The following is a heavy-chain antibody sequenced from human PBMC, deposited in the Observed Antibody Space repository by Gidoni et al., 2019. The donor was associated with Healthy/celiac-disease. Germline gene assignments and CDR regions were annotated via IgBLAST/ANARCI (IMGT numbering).Heavy chain of an antibody. D-gene: IGHD1-26*01. Sequence: EVQLLESGGGLVQPGGSLRLSCAASGFTFSSYAMSWVRQAPGKGLEWVSAISGSGGSTYYADSVKGRFTISRDNSKNTLYLQMNSLRAEDTAVYYCAKVLLPQWELLALPPPPHDAFDIWGQGTMVTVSS. CDR2: ISGSGGST. J-gene: IGHJ3*02. CDR1: GFTFSSYA. V-gene: IGHV3-23*01. CDR3: AKVLLPQWELLALPPPPHDAFDI.